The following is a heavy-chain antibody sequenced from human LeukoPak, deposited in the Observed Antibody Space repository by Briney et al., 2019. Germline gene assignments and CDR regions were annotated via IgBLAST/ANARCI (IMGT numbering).Heavy chain of an antibody. CDR3: ARDLPRNLGTFDY. Sequence: GGSLRLSCAASGFIFSDYYMSWIRQAPGKGLEWVSYISSSGSSIYYADSVKGRFTISRDNAKNSLYLQMSSLRAEDTAVYYCARDLPRNLGTFDYWGQGALVTVSS. CDR1: GFIFSDYY. D-gene: IGHD7-27*01. V-gene: IGHV3-11*01. CDR2: ISSSGSSI. J-gene: IGHJ4*02.